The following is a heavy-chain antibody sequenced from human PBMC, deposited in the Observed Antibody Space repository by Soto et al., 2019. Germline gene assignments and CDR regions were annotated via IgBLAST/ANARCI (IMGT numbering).Heavy chain of an antibody. CDR2: ISAYNGNT. CDR3: ARVGSGYDYGTIDY. V-gene: IGHV1-18*01. CDR1: GYTFTSYG. D-gene: IGHD5-12*01. J-gene: IGHJ4*02. Sequence: ASVKVSCKASGYTFTSYGISWVRQAPGQGLEWMGWISAYNGNTNYAQKLQGRVTMTTDTSTSTANKELRSLRSDDTAVYYCARVGSGYDYGTIDYWGQGTLVTVSS.